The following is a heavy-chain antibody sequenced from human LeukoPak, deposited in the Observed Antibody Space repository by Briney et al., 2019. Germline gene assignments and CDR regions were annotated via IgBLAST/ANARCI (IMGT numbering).Heavy chain of an antibody. D-gene: IGHD2-2*01. V-gene: IGHV1-8*01. J-gene: IGHJ4*02. CDR2: MNPNSGNT. CDR3: ARGLGVPGVYPDLRF. CDR1: GYTFTSYD. Sequence: GASVTVSCKASGYTFTSYDINWVRQATGQGREWMGWMNPNSGNTGYAQKFQGRVTMTRDTSISTAYMELRSLRSEDTAVYYCARGLGVPGVYPDLRFWGQGTLVTVSS.